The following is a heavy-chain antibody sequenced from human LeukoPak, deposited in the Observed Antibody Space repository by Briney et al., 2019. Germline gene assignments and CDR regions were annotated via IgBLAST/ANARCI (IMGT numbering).Heavy chain of an antibody. J-gene: IGHJ5*02. Sequence: SETLSLTCTVSGYSISSGYYWGWIRQPPGKGLEWIGSIYHSGSTYYNPSLKSRVTISVDTSKNQFSLKLSSVTAADTAVYYCARSHWGPFGSRIANWFGPWGQGTLVSVSS. D-gene: IGHD7-27*01. V-gene: IGHV4-38-2*02. CDR1: GYSISSGYY. CDR2: IYHSGST. CDR3: ARSHWGPFGSRIANWFGP.